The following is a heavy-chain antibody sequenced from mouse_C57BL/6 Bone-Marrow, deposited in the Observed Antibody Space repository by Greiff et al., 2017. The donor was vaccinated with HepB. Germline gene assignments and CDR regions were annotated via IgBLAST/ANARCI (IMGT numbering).Heavy chain of an antibody. CDR3: TGGGGSSYGAMDY. D-gene: IGHD1-1*01. Sequence: EVQGVESGGGLVQPGGSMKLSCVASGFTFSNYWMNWVRQSPEKGLEWVAQIRLKSDNYATHYAESVKGRFTISRDDSKSSVYLQMNNLRAEDTGIYYCTGGGGSSYGAMDYWGQGTSVTVSS. CDR2: IRLKSDNYAT. J-gene: IGHJ4*01. V-gene: IGHV6-3*01. CDR1: GFTFSNYW.